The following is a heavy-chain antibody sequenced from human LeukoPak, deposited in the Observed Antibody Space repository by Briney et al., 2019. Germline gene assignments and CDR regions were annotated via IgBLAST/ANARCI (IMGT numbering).Heavy chain of an antibody. CDR1: GGTFSSYA. Sequence: SVKVSCKASGGTFSSYAISWVRQAPGQGLEWMGGIIPIFGTANYAQKFQGRVTITADESTSTAYMELSSLRSEDTAVYYCAGDIVVVVAATGLSAFEIWGQGTMVTVSS. CDR3: AGDIVVVVAATGLSAFEI. V-gene: IGHV1-69*13. J-gene: IGHJ3*02. CDR2: IIPIFGTA. D-gene: IGHD2-15*01.